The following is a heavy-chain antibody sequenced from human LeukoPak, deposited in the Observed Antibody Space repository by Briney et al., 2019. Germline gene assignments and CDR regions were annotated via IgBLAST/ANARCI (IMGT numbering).Heavy chain of an antibody. V-gene: IGHV4-4*02. CDR2: IYHSGST. J-gene: IGHJ6*02. CDR1: GGSISSSNW. CDR3: ARGGITMVRGRMDV. D-gene: IGHD3-10*01. Sequence: PSETLSLTCTVSGGSISSSNWWSWVRQPPGKGLEWIGEIYHSGSTNYNPSLKSRVTISVDKSKNQFSLKLSSVTAADTAVYYCARGGITMVRGRMDVWGQGTTVTVSS.